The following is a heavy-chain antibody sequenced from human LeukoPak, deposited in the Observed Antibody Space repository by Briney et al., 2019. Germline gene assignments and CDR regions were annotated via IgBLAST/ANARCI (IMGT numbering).Heavy chain of an antibody. D-gene: IGHD7-27*01. Sequence: GGSQRLSCAASGFTFSSYAMNWVRQAPGKGLEWVSAIPGGGGSTYYADSVKGRFTISRDNSKNTLYLQMNSLRDEDTAVYYCAKDHPDWGSSFQYWGQGTLVTVSS. CDR2: IPGGGGST. CDR3: AKDHPDWGSSFQY. J-gene: IGHJ4*02. V-gene: IGHV3-23*01. CDR1: GFTFSSYA.